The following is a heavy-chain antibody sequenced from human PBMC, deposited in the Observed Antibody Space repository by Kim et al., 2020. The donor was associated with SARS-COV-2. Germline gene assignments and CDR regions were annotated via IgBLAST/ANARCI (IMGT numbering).Heavy chain of an antibody. CDR3: ARELVVGATRDYYSMDV. D-gene: IGHD1-26*01. CDR2: INTNTVNP. J-gene: IGHJ6*02. Sequence: ASVKVSCKASGYTFTSYAMNWVRQAPVQGLEWMGWINTNTVNPTYAQGFTGRFVFSLDTSVSTAYLQISSLKAEDTAVYYCARELVVGATRDYYSMDVWG. V-gene: IGHV7-4-1*02. CDR1: GYTFTSYA.